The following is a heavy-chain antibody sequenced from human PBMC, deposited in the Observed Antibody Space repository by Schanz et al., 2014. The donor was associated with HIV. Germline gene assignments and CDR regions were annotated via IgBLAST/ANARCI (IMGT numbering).Heavy chain of an antibody. V-gene: IGHV1-69*01. CDR1: GGTFSSYA. D-gene: IGHD3-3*02. Sequence: QVQLVQSGAEVKKPGSSVKVSCKASGGTFSSYAISWVRQAPGQGLEWMGGMIPSFRLRTYAQKFQGRVTIAAAESASPASMEPNSLRSADTAVYYCAKSPIFGDVIFYGMDVWGQGTTVTVSS. J-gene: IGHJ6*02. CDR2: MIPSFRLR. CDR3: AKSPIFGDVIFYGMDV.